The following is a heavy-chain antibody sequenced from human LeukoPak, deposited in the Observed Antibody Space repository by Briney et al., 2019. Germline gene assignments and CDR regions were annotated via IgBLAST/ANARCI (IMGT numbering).Heavy chain of an antibody. J-gene: IGHJ3*02. CDR2: IYYSGST. Sequence: PSETLSLTCTVSGCSISSYYWSWIRQPPGKGLEWIGYIYYSGSTNYNPSLKSRVTISVDTSKNQFSLKLSSVTAADTAVYYCARVGSSFLDAFDIWGQGTMVTVSS. D-gene: IGHD6-13*01. CDR1: GCSISSYY. CDR3: ARVGSSFLDAFDI. V-gene: IGHV4-59*01.